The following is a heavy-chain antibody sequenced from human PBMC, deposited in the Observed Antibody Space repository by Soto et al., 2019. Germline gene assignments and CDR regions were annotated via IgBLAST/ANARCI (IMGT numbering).Heavy chain of an antibody. D-gene: IGHD3-10*01. J-gene: IGHJ4*02. V-gene: IGHV2-5*02. Sequence: QITLKESGPTLVKPTQTLTLTCSFSGFSLTTDGVGVGWVRQPPGEALEWLPLIYWDDDERDSPSLKTRLTITKDPSTNQVVLIMTNMDPVDTATYYCAHSRNLITEDAQVGDFDYWGQGTLVTVSS. CDR1: GFSLTTDGVG. CDR2: IYWDDDE. CDR3: AHSRNLITEDAQVGDFDY.